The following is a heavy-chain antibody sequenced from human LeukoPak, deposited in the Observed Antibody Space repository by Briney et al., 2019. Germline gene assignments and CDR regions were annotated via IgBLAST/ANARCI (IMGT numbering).Heavy chain of an antibody. CDR2: IYYSGIT. Sequence: PSETLSLTCTVSGGSISSYYWSWIRQPPGKGLEWIGYIYYSGITNYNPSLKSRVTISVDTSKNQFSLKLSSVTAADTAVYYCARDILTGYWYFDLWGRGTLVTVSS. V-gene: IGHV4-59*12. CDR1: GGSISSYY. CDR3: ARDILTGYWYFDL. J-gene: IGHJ2*01. D-gene: IGHD3-9*01.